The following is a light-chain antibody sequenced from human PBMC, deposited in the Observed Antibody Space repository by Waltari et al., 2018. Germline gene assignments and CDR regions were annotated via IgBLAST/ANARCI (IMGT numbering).Light chain of an antibody. CDR2: VAS. V-gene: IGKV3-20*01. J-gene: IGKJ4*01. Sequence: IVLTQCPGTRSLSPGERATLPCRASHQVSTTYLPWYQQKPAQAPTLLIYVASSRATGIPDRFSGSGSGTDFSLTISSLEPEDFAVYYCQQYDISPRTFGGGTKVEIK. CDR1: HQVSTTY. CDR3: QQYDISPRT.